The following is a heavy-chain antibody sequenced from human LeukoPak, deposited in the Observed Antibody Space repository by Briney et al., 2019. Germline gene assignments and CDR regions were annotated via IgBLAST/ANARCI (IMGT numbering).Heavy chain of an antibody. D-gene: IGHD2-2*01. CDR2: ISSSGSTI. CDR3: ARVGRVPAAMDYYYYHYMDV. Sequence: PGGSLRLSCAASGFTFSDYYMSWIRQAPGKGLEWVSYISSSGSTIYYADSVKGRFTISRDNAKNSLYLQMNSLRAEDTAVYYCARVGRVPAAMDYYYYHYMDVWGKGTTVTVSS. J-gene: IGHJ6*03. V-gene: IGHV3-11*01. CDR1: GFTFSDYY.